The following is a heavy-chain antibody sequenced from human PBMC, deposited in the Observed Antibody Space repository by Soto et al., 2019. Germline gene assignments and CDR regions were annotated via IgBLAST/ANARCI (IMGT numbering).Heavy chain of an antibody. D-gene: IGHD2-15*01. V-gene: IGHV4-61*01. CDR2: IYYSGST. CDR1: GGSVSSCSYY. Sequence: TLSLTCTVSGGSVSSCSYYWSWIRHPPVKGLEWIGYIYYSGSTNYNPSLKSRVTISIDTSRDQFSLKLSSVTAADTAVYYCARDACSGGDCYSDYWGQGTLVTVSS. J-gene: IGHJ4*02. CDR3: ARDACSGGDCYSDY.